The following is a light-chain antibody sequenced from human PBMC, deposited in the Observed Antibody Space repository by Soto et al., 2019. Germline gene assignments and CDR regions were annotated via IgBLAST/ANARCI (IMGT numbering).Light chain of an antibody. CDR3: QQLNSYPRT. J-gene: IGKJ4*01. Sequence: IQLTQSPSSLSASVGDRVTITCRASQGISGYLAWYQQKPGKAPKLLIYAASTLQSGVPSRFSGGGSGTDFTLTISSLQTEDFATYFCQQLNSYPRTFGGGTKVEIK. V-gene: IGKV1-9*01. CDR1: QGISGY. CDR2: AAS.